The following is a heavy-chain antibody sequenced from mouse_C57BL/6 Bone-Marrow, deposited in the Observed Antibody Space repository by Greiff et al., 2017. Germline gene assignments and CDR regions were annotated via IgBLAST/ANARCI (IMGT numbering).Heavy chain of an antibody. Sequence: EVKLVESGGDLVKPGGSLKLSCAASGFTFSSYGMSWVRQTPDKRLEWVATISSGGSYTYYPDSVKGRFTISRDNAKNTLYLQMSSLKSEDTAMYYCARVGYYWYFDVWGTGTTVTVSS. CDR3: ARVGYYWYFDV. CDR2: ISSGGSYT. D-gene: IGHD2-2*01. CDR1: GFTFSSYG. V-gene: IGHV5-6*01. J-gene: IGHJ1*03.